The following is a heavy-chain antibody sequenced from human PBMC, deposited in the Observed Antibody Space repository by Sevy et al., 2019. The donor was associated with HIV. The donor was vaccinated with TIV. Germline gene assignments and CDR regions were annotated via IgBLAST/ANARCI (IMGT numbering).Heavy chain of an antibody. Sequence: SETLSLTCSVSGGSISGNFWTWIRQPPGKGLELIGYIYYSGSTNSNPSLKSRVSISLDTSKNQFSLRLNSVTAADTAVYYCASGSGSYYDAFHIWGQGTMVTVSS. J-gene: IGHJ3*02. CDR3: ASGSGSYYDAFHI. V-gene: IGHV4-59*01. CDR2: IYYSGST. CDR1: GGSISGNF. D-gene: IGHD1-26*01.